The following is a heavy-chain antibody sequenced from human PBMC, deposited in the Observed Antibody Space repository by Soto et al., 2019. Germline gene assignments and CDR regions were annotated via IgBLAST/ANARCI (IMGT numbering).Heavy chain of an antibody. CDR1: GFTFSDHY. D-gene: IGHD6-13*01. CDR3: ARGHSSSWYGGVDP. V-gene: IGHV3-72*01. J-gene: IGHJ5*02. Sequence: GGSLRLSCAASGFTFSDHYMDWVRQAPGKGLEWVGRTRNKANSYTTEYAASVKGRFTISRDDSKNSLYLQMNSLKTEDTAVYYCARGHSSSWYGGVDPWGQGTLVTVSS. CDR2: TRNKANSYTT.